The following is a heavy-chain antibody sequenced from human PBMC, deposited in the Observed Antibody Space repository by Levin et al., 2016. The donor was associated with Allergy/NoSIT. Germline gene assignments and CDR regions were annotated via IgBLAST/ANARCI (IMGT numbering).Heavy chain of an antibody. Sequence: GGSLRLSCAVSGFTFRSYEMSWLRQAPGKGLEWVSYINRGGSPTFYADSVKGRFTISRDNAKNSLYLQMNSLRAEDTAVYYCAGAGWFGELSSGLSYWGQGTLVAVSS. CDR3: AGAGWFGELSSGLSY. J-gene: IGHJ4*02. D-gene: IGHD3-10*01. CDR1: GFTFRSYE. V-gene: IGHV3-48*03. CDR2: INRGGSPT.